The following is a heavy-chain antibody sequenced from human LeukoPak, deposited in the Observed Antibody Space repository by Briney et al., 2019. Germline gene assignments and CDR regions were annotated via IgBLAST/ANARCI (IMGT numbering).Heavy chain of an antibody. V-gene: IGHV3-7*04. CDR2: IKQDGSDI. CDR3: ARGRVGRYCSGGSCYLVP. Sequence: GGSLRLSCAASGFNFNSYWMSWVRQAPGKGLECVANIKQDGSDIYFVDSVKGRFTISRDNAKNSLFLQMNSLRVEDTAVYYCARGRVGRYCSGGSCYLVPWGQGTLVTVSS. J-gene: IGHJ4*02. D-gene: IGHD2-15*01. CDR1: GFNFNSYW.